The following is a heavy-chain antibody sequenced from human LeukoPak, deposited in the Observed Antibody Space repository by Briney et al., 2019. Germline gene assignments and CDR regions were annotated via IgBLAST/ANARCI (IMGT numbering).Heavy chain of an antibody. CDR1: GYTFTNYG. D-gene: IGHD3-22*01. J-gene: IGHJ4*02. V-gene: IGHV1-69*13. Sequence: SVKVSCKASGYTFTNYGISWVRQAPGQGLEWMGGIIPIFGTANYAQKFQGRVTITADESTSTAYMELSSLRSEDTAVYYCARARSDSSGYYPYYFDYWGQGTLVTVSS. CDR2: IIPIFGTA. CDR3: ARARSDSSGYYPYYFDY.